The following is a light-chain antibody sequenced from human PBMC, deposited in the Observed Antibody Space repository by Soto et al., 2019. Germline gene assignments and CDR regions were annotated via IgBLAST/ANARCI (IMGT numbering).Light chain of an antibody. V-gene: IGKV1-39*01. J-gene: IGKJ1*01. Sequence: DIQMTQSPSSLSASVGDRVTITCRASQSVSRFLNWYQQKAGKTPNLLVHSISIWESGVPSMFSGSGSGTDFTLPISSLQPEDFATYYCQQSYSNPRTFGQGTKVAI. CDR1: QSVSRF. CDR3: QQSYSNPRT. CDR2: SIS.